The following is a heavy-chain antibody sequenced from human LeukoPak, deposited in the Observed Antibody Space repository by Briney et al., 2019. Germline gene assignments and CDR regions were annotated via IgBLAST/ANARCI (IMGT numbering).Heavy chain of an antibody. J-gene: IGHJ4*02. CDR2: ISGSGGST. Sequence: GGSLRLSCAASGFTFSSYGMSWVRQAPGKGLEWVSAISGSGGSTYYADSVRGRFTISRDNSKNTLYLQMNSLRAEDTAVYYCAKDKRVATMVRGVIIYFDYWGQGTLVTVSS. CDR1: GFTFSSYG. CDR3: AKDKRVATMVRGVIIYFDY. D-gene: IGHD3-10*01. V-gene: IGHV3-23*01.